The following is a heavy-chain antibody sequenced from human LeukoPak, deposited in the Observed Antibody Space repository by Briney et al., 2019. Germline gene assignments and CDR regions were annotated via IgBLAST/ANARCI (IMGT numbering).Heavy chain of an antibody. J-gene: IGHJ4*02. V-gene: IGHV3-9*01. CDR2: ISWNSGSI. D-gene: IGHD2-2*01. CDR1: GFTFDDYA. CDR3: AKGGGYCSSTSCSQYYFDY. Sequence: PGRSLRLSCAASGFTFDDYAMHWVRQAPGKGLEWVSGISWNSGSIGYADSVKGRFTISRENAKNSLYLQMNSLRAEDTALYYCAKGGGYCSSTSCSQYYFDYWGQGTLVTVSS.